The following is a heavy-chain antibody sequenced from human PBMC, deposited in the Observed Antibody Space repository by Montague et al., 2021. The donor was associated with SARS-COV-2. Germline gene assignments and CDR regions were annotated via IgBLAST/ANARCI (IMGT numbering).Heavy chain of an antibody. J-gene: IGHJ3*02. Sequence: SETLSLTCTVSGGPISSYYWSWIRQPPGKGLEWIGYIYYGGSTNYNPSLKSRVTISVDTSKNQFSLKLSSVTAADTAVYYCARGFDIWGQGTMVTVSS. CDR2: IYYGGST. CDR1: GGPISSYY. CDR3: ARGFDI. V-gene: IGHV4-59*01.